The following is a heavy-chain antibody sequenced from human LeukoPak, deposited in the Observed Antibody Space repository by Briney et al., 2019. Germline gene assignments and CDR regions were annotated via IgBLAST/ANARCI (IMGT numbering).Heavy chain of an antibody. D-gene: IGHD6-13*01. J-gene: IGHJ5*02. CDR1: GGSINSGNYY. CDR2: IYTSGST. CDR3: ARDFLSAAGTRGYFDP. Sequence: SQTLSLTCTVSGGSINSGNYYWSWIRQPAGKGLEWIGRIYTSGSTNTNPSLRGRVMMSLDTSKNQFSLRLSSVTAADTAFYYCARDFLSAAGTRGYFDPWGQGSLVTVSS. V-gene: IGHV4-61*02.